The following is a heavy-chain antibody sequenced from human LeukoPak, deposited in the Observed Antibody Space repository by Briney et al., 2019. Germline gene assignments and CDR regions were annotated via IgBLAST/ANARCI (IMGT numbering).Heavy chain of an antibody. Sequence: ASVTVSCKVSGYTLTELSMHWVRQAPGKGLEWMGGFDPEDGETIYAQKFQGRVTMTEDTSTDTAYMELSSLRSEDTAVYYCATDRNSIAAPRAFDIWGQGTMVTVSS. CDR1: GYTLTELS. CDR2: FDPEDGET. V-gene: IGHV1-24*01. J-gene: IGHJ3*02. CDR3: ATDRNSIAAPRAFDI. D-gene: IGHD6-13*01.